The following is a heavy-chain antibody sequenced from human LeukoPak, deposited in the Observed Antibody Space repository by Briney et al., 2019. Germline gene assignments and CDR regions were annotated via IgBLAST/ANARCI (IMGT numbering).Heavy chain of an antibody. Sequence: GGSLRLSCAASGFTFSSYEMNWVRQAPGKGLEWVSYISSSGSTIYYADSVKGRFTISRDNAKNSLYLQMNSLRAEDTAVYYCARDRLWFGELAVHYYYGMDVWGQGTTVTVSS. CDR3: ARDRLWFGELAVHYYYGMDV. D-gene: IGHD3-10*01. J-gene: IGHJ6*02. CDR1: GFTFSSYE. V-gene: IGHV3-48*03. CDR2: ISSSGSTI.